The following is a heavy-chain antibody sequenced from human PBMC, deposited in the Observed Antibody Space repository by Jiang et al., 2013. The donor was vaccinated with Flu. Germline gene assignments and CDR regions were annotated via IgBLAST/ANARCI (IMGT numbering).Heavy chain of an antibody. Sequence: LLKPSETLSPTCAVYGGSFSGYYWSWIRQPPGKGLEWIGEINHSGSTNYNPSLKSRVTISVDTSKNQFSLKLSSVTAADTAVYYCATPLITTVTTTGDSAIDAFD. CDR3: ATPLITTVTTTGDSAIDAFD. D-gene: IGHD4-17*01. CDR1: GGSFSGYY. V-gene: IGHV4-34*01. CDR2: INHSGST. J-gene: IGHJ3*02.